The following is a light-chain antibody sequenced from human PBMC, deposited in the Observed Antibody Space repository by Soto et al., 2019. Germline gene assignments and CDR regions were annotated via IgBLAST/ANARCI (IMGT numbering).Light chain of an antibody. CDR3: QQTISFPWT. J-gene: IGKJ1*01. V-gene: IGKV1-12*01. CDR1: QGLGTS. Sequence: DIQMTQSPSSVSASVGDRVTITCRASQGLGTSLAWYQQKPGKAPKLLIYGVSTLQSGVPSRSSGGGSGTDFTLTISRLQTDHIATYYCQQTISFPWTFGQGTKVQIK. CDR2: GVS.